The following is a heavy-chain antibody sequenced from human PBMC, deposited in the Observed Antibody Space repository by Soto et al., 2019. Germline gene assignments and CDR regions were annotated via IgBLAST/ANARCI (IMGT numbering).Heavy chain of an antibody. J-gene: IGHJ4*02. V-gene: IGHV3-30*18. D-gene: IGHD2-2*02. CDR1: GFTFNSHA. Sequence: GGSLRLSCAVSGFTFNSHAMHWVRQAPGKGLEWVAVISYGGANKYYADSVKGRFTISRDNSKNTLFLQMDSPRPEDTAVYYCAKGPRSCSSTTCYTVDYWGRGTLVTVSS. CDR3: AKGPRSCSSTTCYTVDY. CDR2: ISYGGANK.